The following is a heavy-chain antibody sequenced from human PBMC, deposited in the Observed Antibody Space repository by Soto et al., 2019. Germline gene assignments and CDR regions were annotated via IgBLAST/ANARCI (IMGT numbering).Heavy chain of an antibody. CDR2: ISSSGSII. V-gene: IGHV3-11*01. CDR3: ELAVYDSNYYDVTPLSAGHF. CDR1: GFTFSDYS. J-gene: IGHJ4*02. D-gene: IGHD4-4*01. Sequence: QVQLLVSGGGLVKPGGSLRISCAASGFTFSDYSISWIRQAPGKGLEWVSNISSSGSIIYYADSVKGRFTISRDNAKNSLYLHMNSLRAEDKAVYYCELAVYDSNYYDVTPLSAGHFWGQGTLVTVSS.